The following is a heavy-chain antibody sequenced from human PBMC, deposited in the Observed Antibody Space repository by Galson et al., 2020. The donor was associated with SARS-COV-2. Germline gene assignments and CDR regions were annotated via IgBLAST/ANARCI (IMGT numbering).Heavy chain of an antibody. V-gene: IGHV1-3*01. CDR1: GYTFTSYA. D-gene: IGHD3-3*01. CDR3: ARDGEYYDFWSGYSWGMDV. J-gene: IGHJ6*02. CDR2: INADNGNT. Sequence: ASVKVSCKASGYTFTSYAMHWVRQAPGQRLEWMGWINADNGNTKYSQKFQGRVTITRDTSASTAYMELSSLRSEDTAVYYCARDGEYYDFWSGYSWGMDVWGQGTTVTVSS.